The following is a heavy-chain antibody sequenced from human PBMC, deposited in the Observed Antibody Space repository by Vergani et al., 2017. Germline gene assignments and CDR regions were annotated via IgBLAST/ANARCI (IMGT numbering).Heavy chain of an antibody. Sequence: QVQLVESGGGVVQPGRSLRLSCAASGFTLSSYAMHWVRQAPGKGLEWVAGISYDGSNKYYADSVKGRFTISRDNSKNTLYLQMNSLRAEDTAVYYCAKVKVRAYWGQGTLVTVSS. V-gene: IGHV3-30-3*01. J-gene: IGHJ4*02. CDR1: GFTLSSYA. CDR3: AKVKVRAY. CDR2: ISYDGSNK.